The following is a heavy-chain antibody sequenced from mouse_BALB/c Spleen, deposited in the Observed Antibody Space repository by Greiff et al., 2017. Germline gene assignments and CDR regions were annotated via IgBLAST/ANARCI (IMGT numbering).Heavy chain of an antibody. J-gene: IGHJ4*01. CDR3: ARDRNWNYAMDY. Sequence: EVHLVESGGGLVQPGGSLRLSCATSGFTFTDYYMSWVRQPPGKALEWLGFIRNKANGYTTEYSASVKGRFTISRDNSQSILYLQMNTLRAEDSATYYCARDRNWNYAMDYWGQGTSVTVSS. CDR2: IRNKANGYTT. D-gene: IGHD4-1*01. V-gene: IGHV7-3*02. CDR1: GFTFTDYY.